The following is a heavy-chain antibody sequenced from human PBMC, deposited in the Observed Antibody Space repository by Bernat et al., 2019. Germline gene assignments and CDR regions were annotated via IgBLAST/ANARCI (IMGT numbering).Heavy chain of an antibody. D-gene: IGHD3-3*01. CDR3: ARSRSDYYLDLYYYYGMDV. CDR1: GFSFSRYG. CDR2: ISYDGSNK. J-gene: IGHJ6*02. Sequence: QVHLVESGGGVVQPGRSLRLSCAASGFSFSRYGMHWVRQAPGKGLEWVAVISYDGSNKYYADSVKGRFTISRDNSKSTLYLQMNSLRAEDTAVFYCARSRSDYYLDLYYYYGMDVWGQGTTVTVSS. V-gene: IGHV3-30*03.